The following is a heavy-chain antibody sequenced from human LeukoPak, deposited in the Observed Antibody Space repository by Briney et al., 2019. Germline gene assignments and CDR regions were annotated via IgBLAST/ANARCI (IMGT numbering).Heavy chain of an antibody. CDR3: AIEFGTFYLRGVIA. V-gene: IGHV3-23*01. J-gene: IGHJ5*02. CDR2: ISGDADGT. CDR1: GFTFTKSV. Sequence: GGSLRLSCAASGFTFTKSVMAWVRQAPGKGLEWVSSISGDADGTYYADSVKGRFTVSRDNSKNTVYLQLNSLRVEDTAMYYCAIEFGTFYLRGVIAWGQGALVTVSS. D-gene: IGHD3-10*02.